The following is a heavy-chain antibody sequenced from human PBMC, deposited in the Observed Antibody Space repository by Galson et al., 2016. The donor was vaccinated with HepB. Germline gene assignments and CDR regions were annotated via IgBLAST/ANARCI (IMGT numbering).Heavy chain of an antibody. CDR3: ARGGPSNQGLLFPGPLGT. Sequence: SVKVSCKASGGTFRNFRIDWVRQAPGQGLEWMGGIIPLSHTPNYAQKFQVRVTITTDESTSSSYMEVTSLKSEDTAVYYCARGGPSNQGLLFPGPLGTWGQGTLVTVSS. CDR1: GGTFRNFR. V-gene: IGHV1-69*05. CDR2: IIPLSHTP. D-gene: IGHD2-21*02. J-gene: IGHJ5*02.